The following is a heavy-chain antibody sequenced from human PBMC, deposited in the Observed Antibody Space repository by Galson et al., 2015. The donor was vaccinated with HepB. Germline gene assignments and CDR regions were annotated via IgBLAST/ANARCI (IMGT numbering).Heavy chain of an antibody. D-gene: IGHD3-3*01. CDR1: GYTFTSYG. J-gene: IGHJ6*04. CDR3: ARGVTIFGVATRRDPLDV. Sequence: SVKVSCKASGYTFTSYGINWVRQAPGQGLEWMGWINTYNGNTNYAQKLQGRVTMTTDTSTSTAYMELRSLRSDDTAVYYCARGVTIFGVATRRDPLDVWGKGTTVTVSS. CDR2: INTYNGNT. V-gene: IGHV1-18*01.